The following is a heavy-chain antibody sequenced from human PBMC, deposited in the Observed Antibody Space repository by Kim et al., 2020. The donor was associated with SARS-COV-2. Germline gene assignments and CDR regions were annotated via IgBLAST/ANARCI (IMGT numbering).Heavy chain of an antibody. Sequence: GGSLRLSCAASGFTFSSYAMSWVRQAPGEGLEWVSYLSGSGGSTYYADSVKGRFTISRDNSKNTLYLQMNSLRAEDTAVYYCAKEGKGPQAGYWGQGTLVTVSS. CDR1: GFTFSSYA. J-gene: IGHJ4*02. CDR3: AKEGKGPQAGY. V-gene: IGHV3-23*01. CDR2: LSGSGGST. D-gene: IGHD6-19*01.